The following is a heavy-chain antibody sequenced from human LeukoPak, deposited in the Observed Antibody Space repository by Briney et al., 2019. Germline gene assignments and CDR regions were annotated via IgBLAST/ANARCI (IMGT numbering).Heavy chain of an antibody. CDR1: GFTFSSYG. V-gene: IGHV3-30*18. Sequence: PGRSLRLSCAASGFTFSSYGMHWVRQAPGKGLEWVAVISYDGSNKYYADSVKGRFTISRDNSKNTLYLQVNSLRAEDTAVYYCAKVMVRGVGRSYYFDYWGQGTLVTVSS. J-gene: IGHJ4*02. CDR2: ISYDGSNK. D-gene: IGHD3-10*01. CDR3: AKVMVRGVGRSYYFDY.